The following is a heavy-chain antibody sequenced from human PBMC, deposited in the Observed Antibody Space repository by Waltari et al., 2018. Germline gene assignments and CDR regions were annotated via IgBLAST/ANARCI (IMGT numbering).Heavy chain of an antibody. V-gene: IGHV4-59*01. CDR3: ARDLSYGGNPSAFDI. CDR2: LNYLGST. J-gene: IGHJ3*02. CDR1: GGLISSYY. D-gene: IGHD4-17*01. Sequence: QVQLQESGPGLVKPSETLSLTCTVSGGLISSYYWRWIRQPPGKGLEWIGYLNYLGSTNYNPSLKSRVTISIDTSKNQFSLKLSSVTAADTAVYYCARDLSYGGNPSAFDIWGQGTMVTVSS.